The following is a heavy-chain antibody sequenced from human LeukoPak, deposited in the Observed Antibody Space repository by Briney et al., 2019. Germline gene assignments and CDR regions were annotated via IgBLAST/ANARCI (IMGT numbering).Heavy chain of an antibody. CDR3: GRDDRGGGYIFGLDY. D-gene: IGHD5-18*01. V-gene: IGHV3-33*01. J-gene: IGHJ4*02. CDR1: GFTFSSYG. Sequence: GRSLRLSCAASGFTFSSYGMHWVRQAPGKGLEWVAVIRYDGSNKYYADSVKGRFTISRDNSKNTLYLQMNSLRAEDTAVYYWGRDDRGGGYIFGLDYWGQGTLVTVSS. CDR2: IRYDGSNK.